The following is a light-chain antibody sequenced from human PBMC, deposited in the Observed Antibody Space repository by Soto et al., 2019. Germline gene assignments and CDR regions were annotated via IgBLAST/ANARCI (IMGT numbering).Light chain of an antibody. Sequence: QSVLTQPPSVSGAPGQRVTISCTGSRSNIGAGYVVHWYQQLPGTAPKLLIYGNSNRPSGVPDRFSGSKSGTSASLAITGLQAEDEADYYCQSYDSSLDVVFGGGTKLTVL. CDR2: GNS. V-gene: IGLV1-40*01. CDR3: QSYDSSLDVV. CDR1: RSNIGAGYV. J-gene: IGLJ2*01.